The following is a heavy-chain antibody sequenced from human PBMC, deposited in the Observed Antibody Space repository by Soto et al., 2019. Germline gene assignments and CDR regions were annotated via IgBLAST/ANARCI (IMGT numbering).Heavy chain of an antibody. Sequence: PGGSLRLSCATSGFTFSNSAMSWVRQAPGRGLEWVSAISGGGSSTYHADTVKGRFTTSRDKSQGTLFLQMDSLRAEDTAIYYCAKGSGPYRPYYFDYWGQGILVTVSS. CDR2: ISGGGSST. D-gene: IGHD3-16*01. CDR3: AKGSGPYRPYYFDY. J-gene: IGHJ4*02. V-gene: IGHV3-23*01. CDR1: GFTFSNSA.